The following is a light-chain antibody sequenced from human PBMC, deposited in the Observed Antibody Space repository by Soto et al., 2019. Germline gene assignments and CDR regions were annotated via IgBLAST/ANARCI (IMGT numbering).Light chain of an antibody. CDR3: QQYDSSGT. CDR1: QSGSNNY. V-gene: IGKV3-20*01. Sequence: EMVLTQSPGTLSLSPGERATLAFRASQSGSNNYLAWYQQKPGQAPRLRFYCSSNRATGIPRRSSASGSGTNFTLTISXLEPEDFAVHYCQQYDSSGTFGQGTKVDIK. CDR2: CSS. J-gene: IGKJ1*01.